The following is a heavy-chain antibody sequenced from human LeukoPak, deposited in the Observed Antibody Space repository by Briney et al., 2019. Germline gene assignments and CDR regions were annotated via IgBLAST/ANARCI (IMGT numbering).Heavy chain of an antibody. D-gene: IGHD1-26*01. J-gene: IGHJ4*02. CDR3: AKDLALYTGPYTGSYYSPIDY. Sequence: PGGSLRLSCAASGFTSSNYAMSWVRQAPGKGLEWVSPISGSGDNTYYADSVRGRFTISRDNSKNTLYLQICNLRAEDAAIYYCAKDLALYTGPYTGSYYSPIDYWGQGTLVTVSS. CDR2: ISGSGDNT. CDR1: GFTSSNYA. V-gene: IGHV3-23*01.